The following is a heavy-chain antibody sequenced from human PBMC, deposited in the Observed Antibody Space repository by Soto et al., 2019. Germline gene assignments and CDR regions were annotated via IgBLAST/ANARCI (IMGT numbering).Heavy chain of an antibody. CDR3: ARAGNIAAAGTQHYYYGMDV. V-gene: IGHV1-69*13. CDR2: IIPIFGTA. J-gene: IGHJ6*02. Sequence: ASVKVSCKASGGTFSGYAISWVRQAPGQGLEWMGGIIPIFGTANYAQKFQGRVTITADESTSTAYMELSSLRSEDTAVYYCARAGNIAAAGTQHYYYGMDVWGQGTTVTVSS. CDR1: GGTFSGYA. D-gene: IGHD6-13*01.